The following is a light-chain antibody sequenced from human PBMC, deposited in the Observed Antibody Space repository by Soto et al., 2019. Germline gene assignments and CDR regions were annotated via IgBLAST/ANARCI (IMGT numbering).Light chain of an antibody. CDR3: QHYGGSPRT. CDR1: QSVSDGY. CDR2: EAS. J-gene: IGKJ1*01. Sequence: IVLTQSPGSLSVSPGGRATLFCRASQSVSDGYLAWFQQKPGQAPRLLIYEASTRASGIPDRFSGSGSGTDFTLTISRLEPEDFAVYYCQHYGGSPRTFGQGTRVEAK. V-gene: IGKV3-20*01.